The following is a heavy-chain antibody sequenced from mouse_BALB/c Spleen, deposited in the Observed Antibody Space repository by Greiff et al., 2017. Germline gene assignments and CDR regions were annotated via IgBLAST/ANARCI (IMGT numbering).Heavy chain of an antibody. CDR1: GFTFSSYT. D-gene: IGHD2-5*01. V-gene: IGHV5-12-2*01. CDR2: ISNGGGST. CDR3: ARRVSNSMDY. Sequence: EVQGVESGGGLVQPGGSLKLSCAASGFTFSSYTMSWVRQTPEKRLEWVAYISNGGGSTYYPDTVKGRFSISRDNAKNTLYLQMSSLKSEDTAMYYCARRVSNSMDYWGQGTTLTVSS. J-gene: IGHJ2*01.